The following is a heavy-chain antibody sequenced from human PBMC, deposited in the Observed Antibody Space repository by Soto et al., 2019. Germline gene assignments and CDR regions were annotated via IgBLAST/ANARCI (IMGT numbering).Heavy chain of an antibody. D-gene: IGHD5-18*01. CDR1: GFTFSDDY. J-gene: IGHJ4*02. V-gene: IGHV3-11*01. CDR3: ARASSPRDPWLDY. CDR2: ISSSGGTI. Sequence: NPGGSLRLSCGASGFTFSDDYMSWIRQAPGKGLEWVSYISSSGGTIYYADSVKGRFTISRDNAKNSLFLQMNSLRADDTAVYYCARASSPRDPWLDYWGQGTLVTGSS.